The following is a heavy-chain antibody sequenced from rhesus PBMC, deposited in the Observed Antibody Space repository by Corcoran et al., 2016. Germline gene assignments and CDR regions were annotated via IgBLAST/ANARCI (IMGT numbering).Heavy chain of an antibody. CDR2: IYGSSGNT. D-gene: IGHD3-34*01. CDR3: ARRWTGVISYGLDS. J-gene: IGHJ6*01. V-gene: IGHV4-76*01. Sequence: QVQLQESGPGLVKPSETLSLTCAVSGGSISGGYDWSWIRQPPGKGLGWIGYIYGSSGNTNDNPTLKKRVTMSKETAKNQFSLKLSSGTAADTAVYYCARRWTGVISYGLDSWGQGVGVTVSS. CDR1: GGSISGGYD.